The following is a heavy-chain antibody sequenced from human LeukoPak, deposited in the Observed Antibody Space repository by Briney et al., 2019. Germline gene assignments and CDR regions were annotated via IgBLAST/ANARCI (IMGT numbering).Heavy chain of an antibody. CDR1: GVSISSYY. CDR2: IYYSGST. CDR3: ARDQCSGGSCYAY. V-gene: IGHV4-59*01. D-gene: IGHD2-15*01. J-gene: IGHJ4*02. Sequence: SETLSLTCTVSGVSISSYYWSWIRQPPGKGLEWIGYIYYSGSTNYNRSLKSRVTISVDTSKNQFSLKLSSVTAADTTVYYCARDQCSGGSCYAYWGQGTLVTVSS.